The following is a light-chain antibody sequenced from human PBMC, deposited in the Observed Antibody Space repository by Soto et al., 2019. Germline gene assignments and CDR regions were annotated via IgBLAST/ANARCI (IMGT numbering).Light chain of an antibody. CDR2: GAS. Sequence: EIVMTQSPATVSVSPGERATLSCWASQSVSSNLAWYQQRPGQAPRLLIYGASTRATGIPARFSGSGSGTEFTLTISSLPSEDFAVYYCQQYNNWPRTVGQGTKVEIK. J-gene: IGKJ1*01. CDR1: QSVSSN. V-gene: IGKV3-15*01. CDR3: QQYNNWPRT.